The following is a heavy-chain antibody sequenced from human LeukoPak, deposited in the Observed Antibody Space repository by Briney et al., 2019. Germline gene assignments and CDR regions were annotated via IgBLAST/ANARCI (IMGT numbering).Heavy chain of an antibody. J-gene: IGHJ4*02. CDR1: GFTFSNAW. CDR2: IKSITDGGTT. V-gene: IGHV3-15*01. D-gene: IGHD1-26*01. Sequence: PGGSLRLSCAASGFTFSNAWMNWVRQAPGEGLEWVGRIKSITDGGTTDYAAPVKGRFTISREDSKNTLYLQMNSLKTEDTAVYFCITPLSGTYYGEFEYWGQGTLVTVSS. CDR3: ITPLSGTYYGEFEY.